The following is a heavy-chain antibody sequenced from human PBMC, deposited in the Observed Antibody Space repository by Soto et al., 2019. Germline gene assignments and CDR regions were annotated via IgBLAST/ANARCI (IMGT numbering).Heavy chain of an antibody. CDR2: ISYDGSNK. CDR3: AKRGIDILTGYEYFDY. CDR1: GFTFSSYG. Sequence: GGSLRLSCAASGFTFSSYGMHWVRQAPGKGLEWVAVISYDGSNKYYADSVKGRFTISRDNSKNTLYLQMNSLRAEDTAVYYCAKRGIDILTGYEYFDYWGRGTLVTVSS. D-gene: IGHD3-9*01. J-gene: IGHJ4*02. V-gene: IGHV3-30*18.